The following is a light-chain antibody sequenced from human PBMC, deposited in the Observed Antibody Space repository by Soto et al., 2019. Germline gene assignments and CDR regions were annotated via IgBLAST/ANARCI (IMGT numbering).Light chain of an antibody. V-gene: IGLV2-14*03. CDR3: TSYTSDLPRFXV. CDR2: DVG. J-gene: IGLJ1*01. Sequence: QSVLAQPASVSGSPGQSITISCTGTRYDVGTYNYVSWYQHHPGQAPKLIIYDVGSRPSGVSHRFSGSKSGITASLAISGLQAEDEADYYCTSYTSDLPRFXVFGTGTKVTVL. CDR1: RYDVGTYNY.